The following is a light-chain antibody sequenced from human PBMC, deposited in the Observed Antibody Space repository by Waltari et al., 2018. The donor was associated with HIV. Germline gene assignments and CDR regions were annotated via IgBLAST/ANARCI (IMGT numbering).Light chain of an antibody. CDR1: QSVSNNY. Sequence: EIVLTQSPATLSLSPGERATLSCGASQSVSNNYLAWYQQKPGLPPRLLIYDGSSRAAGIPARFSGSGSGTEFTLTISSLQSEDFGVYYCQQYNNWPQTWPPGTFGQGTKVEIK. J-gene: IGKJ1*01. CDR2: DGS. V-gene: IGKV3D-20*01. CDR3: QQYNNWPQTWPPGT.